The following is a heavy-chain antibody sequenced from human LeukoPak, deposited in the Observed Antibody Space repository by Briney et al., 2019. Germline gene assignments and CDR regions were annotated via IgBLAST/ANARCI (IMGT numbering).Heavy chain of an antibody. CDR2: INPSGGST. CDR1: GYTFTSHY. Sequence: GASVKVSCKASGYTFTSHYMHWVRQAPGQGLEWMGIINPSGGSTSYAQKFQGRVTMTRDTSTSTVYMELSSLRSEDTAVYYCARDIYDSSGYFPGLPDYWGQGTLVTVSS. V-gene: IGHV1-46*01. J-gene: IGHJ4*02. D-gene: IGHD3-22*01. CDR3: ARDIYDSSGYFPGLPDY.